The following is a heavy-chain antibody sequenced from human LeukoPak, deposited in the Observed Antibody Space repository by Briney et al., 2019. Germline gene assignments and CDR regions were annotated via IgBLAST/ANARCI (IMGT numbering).Heavy chain of an antibody. J-gene: IGHJ5*02. Sequence: PSETLSLTCTVSGGSISSSSYYWGWIRQPPGKGLEWIGSIYYSGSTYYNPSLKSRVTVSVDTSKNQFSLKLSSVTAADTAVYYCARVVRSSSPDWFDPWGQGTLVTVSS. CDR1: GGSISSSSYY. V-gene: IGHV4-39*07. CDR3: ARVVRSSSPDWFDP. CDR2: IYYSGST. D-gene: IGHD6-13*01.